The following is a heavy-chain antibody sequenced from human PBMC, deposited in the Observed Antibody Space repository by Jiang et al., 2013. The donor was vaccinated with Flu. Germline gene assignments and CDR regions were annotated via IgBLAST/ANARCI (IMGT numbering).Heavy chain of an antibody. D-gene: IGHD6-19*01. Sequence: KPTQTLTLTCTFSGLSYEMREMRVSWIRQSPGKAPEWLARIDWNDDKVYSPSLKTRLTVSKDTSKNQAILTMINMDPADTATYYCARPHGASVWPYLDYWGQGILVTVSS. CDR2: IDWNDDK. CDR1: GLSYEMREMR. CDR3: ARPHGASVWPYLDY. J-gene: IGHJ4*02. V-gene: IGHV2-70*04.